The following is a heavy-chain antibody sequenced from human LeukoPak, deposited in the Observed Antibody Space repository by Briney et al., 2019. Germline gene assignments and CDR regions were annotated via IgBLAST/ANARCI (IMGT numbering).Heavy chain of an antibody. Sequence: PGGSLRLSCAASGFTFSSYAMHWVRQAPGKGLEWVAVISYDGSNKYYADSVKGRFTISRDNSKNTLYLQMNSLRAEDTAVYYCARAGVAPQPREQWELLSWGQGTLVTVSS. V-gene: IGHV3-30-3*01. CDR1: GFTFSSYA. D-gene: IGHD1-26*01. CDR2: ISYDGSNK. J-gene: IGHJ4*02. CDR3: ARAGVAPQPREQWELLS.